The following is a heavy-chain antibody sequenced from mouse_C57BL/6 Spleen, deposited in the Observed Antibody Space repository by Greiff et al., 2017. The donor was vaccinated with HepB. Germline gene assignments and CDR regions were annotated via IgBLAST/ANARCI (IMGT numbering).Heavy chain of an antibody. D-gene: IGHD1-1*01. Sequence: QVQLQQPGAELVKPGASVKMSCKASGYTFTSYWITWVKQRPGQGLEWIGDIYPGSGSTNYNEKFKSKATLTVDTSSSTAYMQLSSLTSEDSAVYYCARGYYGSSRHWYFDGWGTGTTVTVSS. CDR1: GYTFTSYW. V-gene: IGHV1-55*01. CDR2: IYPGSGST. CDR3: ARGYYGSSRHWYFDG. J-gene: IGHJ1*03.